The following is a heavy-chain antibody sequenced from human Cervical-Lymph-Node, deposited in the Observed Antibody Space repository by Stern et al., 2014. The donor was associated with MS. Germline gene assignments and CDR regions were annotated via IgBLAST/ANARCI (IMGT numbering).Heavy chain of an antibody. J-gene: IGHJ4*02. CDR3: ARDGATGYSSGRPDY. V-gene: IGHV3-74*01. Sequence: EVQLVESGGGLVQPGGSLRLSCAASGFTFSSHWMHWVRQAPGKGLVWVSRINREAAITTYADSVKGRFTIARDNAKNTLYLQMNSLRAEDTAVYYCARDGATGYSSGRPDYWGQGTLVTVSS. CDR2: INREAAIT. D-gene: IGHD6-19*01. CDR1: GFTFSSHW.